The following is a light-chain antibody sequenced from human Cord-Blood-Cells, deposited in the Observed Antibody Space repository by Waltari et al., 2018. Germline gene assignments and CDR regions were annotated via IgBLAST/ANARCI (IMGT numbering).Light chain of an antibody. CDR1: XGXXSYX. Sequence: HLVLNHSPSPSASLDASVXLTXTXSXGXXSYXMQWXQQQPEKGPRYLMTINRDGSHSKGDGIPDRFSVSSAGAERYLTISSLQSEDDADYYCQTWGTGIRVFGGGTKLTVL. J-gene: IGLJ3*02. CDR3: QTWGTGIRV. V-gene: IGLV4-69*01. CDR2: INRDGSH.